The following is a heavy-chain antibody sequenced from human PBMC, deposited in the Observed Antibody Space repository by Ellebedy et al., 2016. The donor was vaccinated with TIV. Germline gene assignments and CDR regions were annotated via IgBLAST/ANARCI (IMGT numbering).Heavy chain of an antibody. CDR1: GFTFSSYA. CDR3: AKGALWFGEIDAFDV. Sequence: GESLKIFXAASGFTFSSYAMSWVRQASGKGLEWLSTISDSTYTTYYADSVRGRFTISRDNSKNTLYLHMSSLRVEDTAVYYCAKGALWFGEIDAFDVWGQGTMVTVSS. D-gene: IGHD3-10*01. V-gene: IGHV3-23*01. CDR2: ISDSTYTT. J-gene: IGHJ3*01.